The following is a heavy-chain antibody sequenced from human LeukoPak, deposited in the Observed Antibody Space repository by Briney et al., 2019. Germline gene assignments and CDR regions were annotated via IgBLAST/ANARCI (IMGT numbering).Heavy chain of an antibody. D-gene: IGHD5-12*01. CDR2: IYYSGST. CDR3: ARGGGYENANWFDP. CDR1: GGSISSCY. V-gene: IGHV4-59*01. Sequence: SETLSLTCTVSGGSISSCYWSWIRQPPGKGLEWIGYIYYSGSTNYNPSLKSRVTISVDTSKNQFSLKLSSVTAADTAVYYCARGGGYENANWFDPWGQGTLVTVSS. J-gene: IGHJ5*02.